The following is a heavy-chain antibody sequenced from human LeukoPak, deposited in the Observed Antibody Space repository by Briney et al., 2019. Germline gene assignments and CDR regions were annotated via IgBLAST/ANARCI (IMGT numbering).Heavy chain of an antibody. D-gene: IGHD3-3*01. Sequence: GGSLRLSCAASGFTFSNYGMVWVRQAPGKGLEWVAVIWYDGSNKYYVDSVKGRFTISRDNSKNTLYLQMNSLRAEDTAVYYCASGGDYYDFWSGPLAGAFDIWGQGTMVTVSS. CDR1: GFTFSNYG. CDR3: ASGGDYYDFWSGPLAGAFDI. V-gene: IGHV3-33*01. J-gene: IGHJ3*02. CDR2: IWYDGSNK.